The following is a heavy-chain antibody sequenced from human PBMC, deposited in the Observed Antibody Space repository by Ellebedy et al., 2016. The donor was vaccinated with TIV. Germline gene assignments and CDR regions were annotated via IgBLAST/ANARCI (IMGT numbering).Heavy chain of an antibody. J-gene: IGHJ6*02. CDR2: IYYSGST. V-gene: IGHV4-59*01. CDR3: ARTWTSVRGVLDV. Sequence: SETLSLXXAVYGGSFSGYYWSWIRQPPGKGLEWIGYIYYSGSTNYNPSLKSRVTISVDTSKNQFSLKLSSVTAADTAVYYCARTWTSVRGVLDVWGQGTTVSVSS. D-gene: IGHD3-10*01. CDR1: GGSFSGYY.